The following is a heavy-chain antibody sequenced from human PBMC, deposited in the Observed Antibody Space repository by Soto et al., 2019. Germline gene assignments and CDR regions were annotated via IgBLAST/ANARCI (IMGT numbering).Heavy chain of an antibody. V-gene: IGHV1-18*01. J-gene: IGHJ4*02. Sequence: QVQLVQSGAEVKKPGASVKVSCKASGYTFTSYAISWVRQAPGQGLEWMGWISAYNGNTNYAQKLQGRVTMTTDTSXSXXXXXLRXLRSDDTAVYYCARDAPPEDYWGQGTLVTVAS. CDR3: ARDAPPEDY. CDR2: ISAYNGNT. CDR1: GYTFTSYA.